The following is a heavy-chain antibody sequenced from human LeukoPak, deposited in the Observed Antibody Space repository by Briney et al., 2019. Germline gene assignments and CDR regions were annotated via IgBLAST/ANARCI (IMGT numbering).Heavy chain of an antibody. CDR3: ARVGGSSTLFDY. V-gene: IGHV4-61*02. CDR1: GGSISSGSYY. D-gene: IGHD6-13*01. Sequence: SSQTLSLTCTVSGGSISSGSYYWSRIRQPAGKGLEWIGRIYTSGSTNYNPSLKSRVTISVDTSKNQFSLKLSSVTAADTAVYYCARVGGSSTLFDYWGQGTLVTVSS. J-gene: IGHJ4*02. CDR2: IYTSGST.